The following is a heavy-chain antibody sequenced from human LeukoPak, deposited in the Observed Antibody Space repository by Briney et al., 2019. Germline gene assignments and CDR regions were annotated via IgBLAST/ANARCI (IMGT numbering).Heavy chain of an antibody. Sequence: SETLSLTCAVSGGSMYISNRWTWVRQSPGKGLEWIGEIHHSGSTNYNPSLKSRVTISVDTSRNQFSLRLSSVTAADTAVYYCATNAGDGYWGQGTLVIVSS. CDR3: ATNAGDGY. CDR1: GGSMYISNR. CDR2: IHHSGST. V-gene: IGHV4-4*02. D-gene: IGHD2-8*01. J-gene: IGHJ4*02.